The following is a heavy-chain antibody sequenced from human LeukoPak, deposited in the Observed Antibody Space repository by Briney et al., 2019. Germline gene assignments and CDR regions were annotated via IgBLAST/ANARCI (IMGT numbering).Heavy chain of an antibody. CDR2: INRTGTSI. CDR1: GFTSSDYR. Sequence: PGGSLRLSCPASGFTSSDYRMNWVRQAPGKGLEWVSSINRTGTSIYYADAVKGRFTISRDNAKSSLYLQMNSLRTEDTPRYSCVRSRRNSARSGYYYFFNHWGQGIQVTVSS. J-gene: IGHJ4*02. CDR3: VRSRRNSARSGYYYFFNH. V-gene: IGHV3-21*01. D-gene: IGHD3-22*01.